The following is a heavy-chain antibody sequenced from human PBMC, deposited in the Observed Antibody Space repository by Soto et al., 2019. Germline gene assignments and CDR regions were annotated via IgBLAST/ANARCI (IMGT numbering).Heavy chain of an antibody. D-gene: IGHD2-15*01. CDR2: IYYSGST. J-gene: IGHJ6*02. CDR1: GGSISSGDYY. Sequence: SETLSLTCTVSGGSISSGDYYWSWIRQPPGKGLEWIGYIYYSGSTYYNPSLKSRVTISVDTSKNQFSLKLSSVTAADTAVYYCARNQYYSGNRCCSYYYYGMDVWGQGTTVTVSS. CDR3: ARNQYYSGNRCCSYYYYGMDV. V-gene: IGHV4-30-4*01.